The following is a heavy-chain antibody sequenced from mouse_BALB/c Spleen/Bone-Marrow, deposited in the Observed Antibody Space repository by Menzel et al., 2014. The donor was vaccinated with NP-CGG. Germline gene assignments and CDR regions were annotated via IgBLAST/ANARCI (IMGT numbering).Heavy chain of an antibody. CDR3: AIWGFSYWYFDV. CDR2: INPSNGRT. Sequence: QVHVKQSGAELVKPRASVKLSCKASGYTFTSYWMHWVKQRPGQGLEWIGEINPSNGRTNYNEKFKSKATLTVDKSSSTAYIQLSSLTSEDSAVYYCAIWGFSYWYFDVWGAGTTVTVSS. J-gene: IGHJ1*01. CDR1: GYTFTSYW. V-gene: IGHV1S81*02. D-gene: IGHD1-1*02.